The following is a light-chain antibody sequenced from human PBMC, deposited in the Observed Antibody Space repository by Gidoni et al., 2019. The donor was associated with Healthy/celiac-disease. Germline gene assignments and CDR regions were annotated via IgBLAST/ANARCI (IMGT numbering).Light chain of an antibody. CDR3: QQYGSSPMYT. V-gene: IGKV3-20*01. J-gene: IGKJ2*01. CDR2: GAS. CDR1: QSVSSSY. Sequence: DIVLPQSPRTLSLSPGERATLSCRASQSVSSSYLAWYQQKPGQAPRLLIYGASSRATGIPDRLSGSGAGTDFTLTISRLEPEDVAVYYCQQYGSSPMYTFGQGTKLEIK.